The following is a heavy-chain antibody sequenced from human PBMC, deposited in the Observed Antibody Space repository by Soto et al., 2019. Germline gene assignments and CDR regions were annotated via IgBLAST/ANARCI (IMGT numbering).Heavy chain of an antibody. D-gene: IGHD3-3*01. CDR1: GASISTQS. V-gene: IGHV4-59*11. CDR3: ARGLSWSPYFES. CDR2: LYYSGTT. Sequence: SETLSLTCTVSGASISTQSWNWIRQAPGKGLEWIGYLYYSGTTNYNLSLKSRVTISADTSKNQVSLKLTSVTAADTAVYFCARGLSWSPYFESWGQGILVTVSS. J-gene: IGHJ4*02.